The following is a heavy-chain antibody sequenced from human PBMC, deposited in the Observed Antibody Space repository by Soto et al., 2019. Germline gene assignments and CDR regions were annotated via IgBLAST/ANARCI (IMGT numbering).Heavy chain of an antibody. CDR2: IYPGDSDT. Sequence: GESLKISCKGSGYSFTSYWINWVRQMPGKGLEWMGVIYPGDSDTRYSPSFQGQVTISADKSINTAYLQWRSLKASDTAVYYCARHRGSPGSYFGMDVWGQGATVTVSS. CDR3: ARHRGSPGSYFGMDV. V-gene: IGHV5-51*01. D-gene: IGHD5-12*01. J-gene: IGHJ6*02. CDR1: GYSFTSYW.